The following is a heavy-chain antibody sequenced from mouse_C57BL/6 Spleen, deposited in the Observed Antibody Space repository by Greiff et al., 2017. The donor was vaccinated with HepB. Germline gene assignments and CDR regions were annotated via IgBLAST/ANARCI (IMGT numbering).Heavy chain of an antibody. CDR3: TTDFDY. V-gene: IGHV14-4*01. J-gene: IGHJ2*01. Sequence: EVQVVESGAELVRPGASVKLSCTASGFNIKDDYMHWVKQRPEQGLEWIGWIDPENGDTEYASKFQGKATITADTSTNTAYLQLSSLTSEDTAVYYGTTDFDYWSRGTTLTVSS. CDR2: IDPENGDT. CDR1: GFNIKDDY.